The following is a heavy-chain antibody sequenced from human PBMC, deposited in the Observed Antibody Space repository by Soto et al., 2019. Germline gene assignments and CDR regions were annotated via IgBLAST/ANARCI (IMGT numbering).Heavy chain of an antibody. J-gene: IGHJ6*02. D-gene: IGHD3-3*01. CDR3: ARYCRPIFVLDAGLSPKNYYVMDG. CDR1: GGTFSSYA. V-gene: IGHV1-69*13. Sequence: GASVKVSCKASGGTFSSYAISWVRQAPGQGLEWMGGIIPIIGTANYAQKFQGRVTITADESTSTAYMELSSLRSEDTAVYYCARYCRPIFVLDAGLSPKNYYVMDGWGHLPTVSIS. CDR2: IIPIIGTA.